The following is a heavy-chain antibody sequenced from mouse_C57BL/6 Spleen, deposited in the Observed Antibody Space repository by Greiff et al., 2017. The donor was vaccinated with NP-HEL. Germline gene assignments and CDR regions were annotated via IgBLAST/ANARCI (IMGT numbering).Heavy chain of an antibody. CDR3: ARRGNDYDEYYFDY. CDR2: IHPNSGST. CDR1: GYTFTSYW. Sequence: QVQLQQPGAELVKPGASVKLSCKASGYTFTSYWMHWVKQRPGQGLEWIGMIHPNSGSTNYNEKFKSKATLTVDKSSSTAYMQLSSLTSEDSAVYYCARRGNDYDEYYFDYWGQGTTLTVSS. V-gene: IGHV1-64*01. J-gene: IGHJ2*01. D-gene: IGHD2-4*01.